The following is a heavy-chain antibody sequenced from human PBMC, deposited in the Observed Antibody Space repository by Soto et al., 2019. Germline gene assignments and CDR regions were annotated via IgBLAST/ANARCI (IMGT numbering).Heavy chain of an antibody. CDR3: AKDDTGTDPFYYYYGMDV. D-gene: IGHD1-1*01. CDR2: ISYDGSNK. CDR1: GFTFSSYG. V-gene: IGHV3-30*18. Sequence: HPGGSLRLSCAASGFTFSSYGMHWVRQAPGKGLEWAAVISYDGSNKYYADSVKGRFTISRDNSKNTLYLQMNSLRAEDTAVYYCAKDDTGTDPFYYYYGMDVWSQGTTVTVSS. J-gene: IGHJ6*02.